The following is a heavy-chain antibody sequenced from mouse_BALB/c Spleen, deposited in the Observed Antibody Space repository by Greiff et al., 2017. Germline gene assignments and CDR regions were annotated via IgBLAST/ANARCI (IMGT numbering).Heavy chain of an antibody. CDR1: GYSITSDYA. Sequence: EVKLQESGPGLVKPSQSLSLTCTVTGYSITSDYAWNWIRQFPGNKLEWMGYISYSGSTSYNPSLKSRISITRDTSKNQFFLQLNSVTTEDTATYYCARCGIYYDPYYAMDYWGQGTSVTVSS. V-gene: IGHV3-2*02. D-gene: IGHD2-4*01. J-gene: IGHJ4*01. CDR3: ARCGIYYDPYYAMDY. CDR2: ISYSGST.